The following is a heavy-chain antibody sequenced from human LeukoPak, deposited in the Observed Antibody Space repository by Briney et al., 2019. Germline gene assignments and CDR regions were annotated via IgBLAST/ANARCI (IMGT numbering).Heavy chain of an antibody. CDR2: ISSNGGST. CDR1: GFTFNSYA. V-gene: IGHV3-64*01. J-gene: IGHJ4*02. Sequence: PGGSLRLSCAASGFTFNSYAMHWVRQAPGKGLEYVSAISSNGGSTYYANSVKGRFTISRDNSKNTLYLQMGSLRAEGMAVYYCARAVEMATIRNLDYWGQGTLVTVSS. D-gene: IGHD5-24*01. CDR3: ARAVEMATIRNLDY.